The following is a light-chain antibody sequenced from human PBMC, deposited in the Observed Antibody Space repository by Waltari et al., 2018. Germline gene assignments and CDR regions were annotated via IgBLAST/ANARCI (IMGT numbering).Light chain of an antibody. J-gene: IGLJ1*01. V-gene: IGLV2-14*01. Sequence: QSALTPPASGSGSPGPSFTIPCPGTSSDVGGFNSASWSQQHPGTAPKLMIYEVSNRPSGVANLFSGSKSGNTASLTISGLQAEDDADYYCSSYTTSSTLVFGTGTKVTVL. CDR2: EVS. CDR3: SSYTTSSTLV. CDR1: SSDVGGFNS.